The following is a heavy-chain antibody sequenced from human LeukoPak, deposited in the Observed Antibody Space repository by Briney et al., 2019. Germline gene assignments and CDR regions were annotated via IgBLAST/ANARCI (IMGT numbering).Heavy chain of an antibody. CDR2: ISAYNGNT. CDR1: GYTFTSYG. Sequence: ASVKVSCKASGYTFTSYGISWVRQAPGQGLEWMGWISAYNGNTNYAQKLQGRVTMTIDTSTSTAYMELRSLRSDDTAVYYCARVGGDYVWGSWFDYWGQGTLVTVSS. J-gene: IGHJ4*02. D-gene: IGHD3-16*01. V-gene: IGHV1-18*01. CDR3: ARVGGDYVWGSWFDY.